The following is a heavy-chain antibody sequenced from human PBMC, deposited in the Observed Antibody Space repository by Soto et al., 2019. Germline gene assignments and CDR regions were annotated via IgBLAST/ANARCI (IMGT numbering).Heavy chain of an antibody. Sequence: EVQLVESGGGVVQPGGSLRLSCAASGFPFDDYSMNWVRQVPGKGLEWVSLISWDGADTYYADSVKGRFTVSRDNSKNSLYLQMNSLTTEDTALYSCAKFGWGGSYLESHASDIWGQGTMVTVSS. CDR3: AKFGWGGSYLESHASDI. D-gene: IGHD1-26*01. CDR1: GFPFDDYS. V-gene: IGHV3-43*01. J-gene: IGHJ3*02. CDR2: ISWDGADT.